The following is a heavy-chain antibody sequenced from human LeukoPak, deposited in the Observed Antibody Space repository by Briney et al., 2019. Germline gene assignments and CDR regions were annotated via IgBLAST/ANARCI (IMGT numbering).Heavy chain of an antibody. CDR1: GYTFTNYY. CDR2: INPNSGGT. J-gene: IGHJ4*02. D-gene: IGHD1-26*01. Sequence: ASVKVSCKASGYTFTNYYIHWVRQAPGQGLEWMGWINPNSGGTNYAQKFQGRVTMTRDTSISTAYMELSRLRSDDTAVYYCASLYGGSYLDFDYWGQGTLVTVSS. CDR3: ASLYGGSYLDFDY. V-gene: IGHV1-2*02.